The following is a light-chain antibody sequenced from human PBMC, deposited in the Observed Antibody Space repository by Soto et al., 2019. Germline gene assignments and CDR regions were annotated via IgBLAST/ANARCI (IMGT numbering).Light chain of an antibody. CDR3: QQSYTTPGT. CDR1: QAINKY. Sequence: DIQMTQSPSSLPASVGDSVTITCRASQAINKYLNWYQHKAGQAPKLLIYGTSSLQKGVPARFRGSGAGTFFTLTISSLQPEDCATSYCQQSYTTPGTFGRGTTVEIK. V-gene: IGKV1-39*01. CDR2: GTS. J-gene: IGKJ1*01.